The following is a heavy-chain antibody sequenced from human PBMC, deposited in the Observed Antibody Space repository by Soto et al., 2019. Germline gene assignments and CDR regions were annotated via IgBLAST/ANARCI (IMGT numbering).Heavy chain of an antibody. CDR1: GFTFSSYW. Sequence: EVQLVESGGGLVQPGGSLRLSCAASGFTFSSYWMHWVRQAPGKGLVWLSRVNTHGSTTNYADSVKGRFTISRDNAENTLYLQINRLRAEDTAVYYCARGSYHSFWFDYWGQGTLVTVSS. CDR2: VNTHGSTT. D-gene: IGHD5-18*01. CDR3: ARGSYHSFWFDY. J-gene: IGHJ4*02. V-gene: IGHV3-74*01.